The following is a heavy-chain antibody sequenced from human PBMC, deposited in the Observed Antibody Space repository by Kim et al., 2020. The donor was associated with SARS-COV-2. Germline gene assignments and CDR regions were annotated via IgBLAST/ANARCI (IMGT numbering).Heavy chain of an antibody. V-gene: IGHV4-31*03. CDR3: ARGGLTTVTNDAFDI. CDR2: IYYSGST. CDR1: GGSISSGGYY. D-gene: IGHD4-17*01. J-gene: IGHJ3*02. Sequence: SETLSLTCTVSGGSISSGGYYWSWIRQHPGKGLEWIGYIYYSGSTYYNPSLKSRVTTSVDTSKNQFSLKLSSVTAADTAVYYCARGGLTTVTNDAFDIWGQGTMVTVSS.